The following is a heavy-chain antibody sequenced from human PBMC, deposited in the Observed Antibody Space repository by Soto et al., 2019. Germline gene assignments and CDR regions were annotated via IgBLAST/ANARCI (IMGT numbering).Heavy chain of an antibody. CDR1: VGSISSSSYY. D-gene: IGHD3-22*01. CDR2: IYYSGST. J-gene: IGHJ4*02. CDR3: ARHGDYYDSSGYYRFDY. Sequence: SETLSLTCTVSVGSISSSSYYWGWIRQPPGKGLEWIGSIYYSGSTYYNPSLKSRVTISVDTSKNQFSLKLSSVTAADTAVYYCARHGDYYDSSGYYRFDYWGQGTLVTVSS. V-gene: IGHV4-39*01.